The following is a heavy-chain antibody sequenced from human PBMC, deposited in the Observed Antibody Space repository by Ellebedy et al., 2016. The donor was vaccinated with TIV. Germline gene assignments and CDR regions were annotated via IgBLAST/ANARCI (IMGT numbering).Heavy chain of an antibody. CDR3: ARDMTVRGLGTYYYGMDG. D-gene: IGHD3-10*01. V-gene: IGHV3-7*01. Sequence: GGSLRLXXAASGFTFSSYWMSWVRQAPGKGLEWVANIKQDGSEKYYVDSVKGRFTISRDNAKNSLYLQMNSLRAEDTAVYYCARDMTVRGLGTYYYGMDGWGQGNKVTVYS. J-gene: IGHJ6*02. CDR2: IKQDGSEK. CDR1: GFTFSSYW.